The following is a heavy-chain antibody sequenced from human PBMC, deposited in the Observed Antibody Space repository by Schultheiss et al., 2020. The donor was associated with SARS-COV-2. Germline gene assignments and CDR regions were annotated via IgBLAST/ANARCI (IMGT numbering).Heavy chain of an antibody. CDR1: DGSINTYY. CDR3: ATLSYTPYCGGDCYSFAFDI. D-gene: IGHD2-21*02. J-gene: IGHJ3*02. V-gene: IGHV4-34*01. Sequence: SETLSLTCIVSDGSINTYYWSWIRQPPGKGLEWIGEINHSGSTNYNPSLKSRVIISVDTSKNQFSLKLSSVTAADTAVYYCATLSYTPYCGGDCYSFAFDIWGQGTMVTVSS. CDR2: INHSGST.